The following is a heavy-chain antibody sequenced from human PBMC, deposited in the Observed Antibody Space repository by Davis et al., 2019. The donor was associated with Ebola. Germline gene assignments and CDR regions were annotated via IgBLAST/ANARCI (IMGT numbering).Heavy chain of an antibody. J-gene: IGHJ5*01. V-gene: IGHV1-8*01. Sequence: ASVKVSCKASGYTFTNYDVHWVRQGTGQGLEWIGWMNPNSGNTGYGQKFQGRVTMTRNTSISTAYMDLSSLTSEDTAVYYCARGRKVARMGSWFDSWGQGTLVTVSS. D-gene: IGHD5-12*01. CDR1: GYTFTNYD. CDR3: ARGRKVARMGSWFDS. CDR2: MNPNSGNT.